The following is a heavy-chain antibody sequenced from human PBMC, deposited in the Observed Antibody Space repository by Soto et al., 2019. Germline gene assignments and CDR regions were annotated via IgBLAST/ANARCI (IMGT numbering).Heavy chain of an antibody. CDR2: IHHSGST. D-gene: IGHD6-19*01. CDR1: SASISSEQR. Sequence: QMQLQESGPRLVKPSETLSLTCAVSSASISSEQRWSWVRQPPGKGLEWIGEIHHSGSTTNNPSLKSRVTMSVDKSKSQFSLNLSSVTAADTAVYYCARSFGWYAIYQGGQGTVCTVSS. V-gene: IGHV4-4*02. CDR3: ARSFGWYAIYQ. J-gene: IGHJ1*01.